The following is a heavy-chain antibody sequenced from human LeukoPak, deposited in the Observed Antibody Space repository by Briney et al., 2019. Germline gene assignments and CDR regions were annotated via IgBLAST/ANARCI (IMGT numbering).Heavy chain of an antibody. J-gene: IGHJ4*02. Sequence: GGSLRLSCGASGITFSSYSMNWVRQAPGRGLEWVSYISSSGSTKYYADSVKGRFTISRDNARNSLYLQMNSLRAEDTAVYFCARGGLSIMGYWGQGTLVTVSS. CDR3: ARGGLSIMGY. D-gene: IGHD2/OR15-2a*01. CDR1: GITFSSYS. V-gene: IGHV3-48*01. CDR2: ISSSGSTK.